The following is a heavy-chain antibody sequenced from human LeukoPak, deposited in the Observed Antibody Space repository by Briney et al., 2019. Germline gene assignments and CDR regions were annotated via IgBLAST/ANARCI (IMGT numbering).Heavy chain of an antibody. CDR2: IKRDGSEE. CDR1: GFTLSNYW. V-gene: IGHV3-7*05. Sequence: PGGSLRRSCAASGFTLSNYWMSWVRQAPGKGLEWVANIKRDGSEEYYVDSVKGRFTISRDNAKNSLYLQMNSLRADDTAVYYCARGIGSAWYIYFQHWGQGTLVTVSS. J-gene: IGHJ1*01. D-gene: IGHD6-13*01. CDR3: ARGIGSAWYIYFQH.